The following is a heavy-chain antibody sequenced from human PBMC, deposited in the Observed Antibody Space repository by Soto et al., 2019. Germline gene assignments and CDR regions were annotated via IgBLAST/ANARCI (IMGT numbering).Heavy chain of an antibody. D-gene: IGHD2-21*02. CDR2: ISYDGRNK. J-gene: IGHJ4*02. CDR1: GFTFNSYG. Sequence: QVQLVESGGGVVQPGRSLRLSCAASGFTFNSYGMHWVRQAPGKGLEWVAVISYDGRNKYYADSVKGRFTISRDNSKNTLYLQMNSLRAEDTAVYYCAKERVVVTATPDFDYWGQGTLVTVSS. V-gene: IGHV3-30*18. CDR3: AKERVVVTATPDFDY.